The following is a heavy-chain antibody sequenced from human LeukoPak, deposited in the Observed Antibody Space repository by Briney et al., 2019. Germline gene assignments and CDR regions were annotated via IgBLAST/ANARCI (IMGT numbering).Heavy chain of an antibody. D-gene: IGHD5-18*01. V-gene: IGHV1-18*01. CDR2: IRVYNGNT. CDR3: ARDRESSYGYDSVY. J-gene: IGHJ4*02. Sequence: ASAKVSCKASGYTFTSYGISCVRQAPGQGPEWMGWIRVYNGNTNYAQKLQGRVTMTTDTSTSTAYMELRSLRSDDTAVYYCARDRESSYGYDSVYWGQGTLVTVSS. CDR1: GYTFTSYG.